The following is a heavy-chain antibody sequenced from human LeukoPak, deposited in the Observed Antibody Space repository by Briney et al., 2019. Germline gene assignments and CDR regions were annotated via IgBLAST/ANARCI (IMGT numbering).Heavy chain of an antibody. CDR3: ARDRSVDTALDY. Sequence: GASVKVSFKASRYTFTSYYMHWVRQAPGQELEWMGIINPSGGSTSYPQKFQGRVTMTRDTSTSTVYMELSSLRSEDAAVYYCARDRSVDTALDYWGQGTLVTVSS. CDR2: INPSGGST. D-gene: IGHD5-18*01. V-gene: IGHV1-46*01. J-gene: IGHJ4*02. CDR1: RYTFTSYY.